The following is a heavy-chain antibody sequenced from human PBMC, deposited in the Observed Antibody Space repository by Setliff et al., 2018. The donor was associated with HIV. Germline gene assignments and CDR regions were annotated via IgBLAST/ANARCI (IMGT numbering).Heavy chain of an antibody. J-gene: IGHJ3*02. CDR3: ARGSPYTSAWYGGGTFDI. CDR1: GGSIGTYY. V-gene: IGHV4-59*01. Sequence: SETLSLTCPVSGGSIGTYYWSWIRQPPGKGLEWIGYIYYTGSTNYNPSLKSRVIISVDTSKNQFSLNLSSVTAADTAVYFCARGSPYTSAWYGGGTFDIWGQGTLVT. CDR2: IYYTGST. D-gene: IGHD6-19*01.